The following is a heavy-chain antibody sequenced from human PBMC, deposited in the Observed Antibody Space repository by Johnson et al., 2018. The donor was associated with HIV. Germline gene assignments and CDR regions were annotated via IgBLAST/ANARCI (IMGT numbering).Heavy chain of an antibody. Sequence: VQLVESGGGVVQPGRSLRLSCAASGFTFSSYAMHWVRQAPGKGLEWVAVISYDGSEKYFADSVKGRFTISRDNAKNSMYLQMNSLRVEDTAVYYSAGDGSGRGAFDIWGQGTMVTVSS. J-gene: IGHJ3*02. CDR3: AGDGSGRGAFDI. V-gene: IGHV3-30*04. D-gene: IGHD1-14*01. CDR1: GFTFSSYA. CDR2: ISYDGSEK.